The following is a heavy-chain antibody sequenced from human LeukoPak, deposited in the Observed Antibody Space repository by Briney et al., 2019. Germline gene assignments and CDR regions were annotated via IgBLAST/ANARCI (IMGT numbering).Heavy chain of an antibody. CDR2: ISSSSSTI. D-gene: IGHD2-15*01. J-gene: IGHJ5*02. CDR3: ARETKTGSVVVAANNWFDP. CDR1: GFTFSSYS. Sequence: GGSLRLSCAASGFTFSSYSMNWVRQAPGKGLEWVSYISSSSSTIYYADSVKGRFTISRDNAKNSLYLQMNSLRAEDTAVYYCARETKTGSVVVAANNWFDPWGQGTLVTVSS. V-gene: IGHV3-48*04.